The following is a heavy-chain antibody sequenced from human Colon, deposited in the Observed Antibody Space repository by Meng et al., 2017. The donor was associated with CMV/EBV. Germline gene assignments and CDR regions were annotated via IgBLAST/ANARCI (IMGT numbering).Heavy chain of an antibody. CDR1: GFTFITSA. CDR2: IRFDGSDK. V-gene: IGHV3-30*02. CDR3: AKEGRHCSGGNCYSYFDY. J-gene: IGHJ4*02. Sequence: GGSLRLSCAASGFTFITSAMDWVRQVPGKGLEWVEFIRFDGSDKYYADSVKGRFTISRDNSKNTLYLQVNSLRPDDTAVYYCAKEGRHCSGGNCYSYFDYWGQGTLVTVSS. D-gene: IGHD2-15*01.